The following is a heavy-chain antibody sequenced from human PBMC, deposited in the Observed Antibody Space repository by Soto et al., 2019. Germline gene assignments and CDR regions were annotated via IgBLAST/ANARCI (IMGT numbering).Heavy chain of an antibody. J-gene: IGHJ4*02. CDR2: VYYSGST. Sequence: SETLSLTCNVSGGSVSRVSYYWSWIRQSPGKGLEWIGYVYYSGSTNYNPSLKSRVTISVDTSKNQFSLSLSSMTAADKAVYYCARGGGYNSFDFWGQGIQVTVS. D-gene: IGHD2-15*01. CDR1: GGSVSRVSYY. V-gene: IGHV4-61*01. CDR3: ARGGGYNSFDF.